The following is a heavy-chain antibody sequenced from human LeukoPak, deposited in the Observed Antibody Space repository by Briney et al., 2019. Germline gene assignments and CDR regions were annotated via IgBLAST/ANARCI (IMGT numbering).Heavy chain of an antibody. CDR2: IKQDGSEK. V-gene: IGHV3-7*01. Sequence: PGGSLRLSCAASGFTFSSYWMSWVRQAPGKGLEWVANIKQDGSEKYYVDSVKGRFTISRDNAKNSLYLQMNSLRAEDTAVYYCARDRGYCSSTSCFFDYWGQGTLVTVSS. D-gene: IGHD2-2*01. CDR3: ARDRGYCSSTSCFFDY. CDR1: GFTFSSYW. J-gene: IGHJ4*02.